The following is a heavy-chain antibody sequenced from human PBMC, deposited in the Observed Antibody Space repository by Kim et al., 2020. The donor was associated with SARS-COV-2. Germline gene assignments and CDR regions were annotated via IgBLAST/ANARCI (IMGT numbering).Heavy chain of an antibody. Sequence: GGSLRLSCTASGFSFSSDWMTWVRQSPGKGLEWVASIKPDGRERYYVDSVRGRSTISRDNAKNSLYLQMNSLRAEDTAMYFCVRDGPDYREYENYFDYWGPGTLVTVSS. CDR2: IKPDGRER. D-gene: IGHD4-4*01. J-gene: IGHJ4*02. V-gene: IGHV3-7*01. CDR3: VRDGPDYREYENYFDY. CDR1: GFSFSSDW.